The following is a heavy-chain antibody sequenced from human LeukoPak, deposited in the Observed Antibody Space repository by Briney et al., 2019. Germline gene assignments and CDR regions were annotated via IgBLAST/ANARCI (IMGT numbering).Heavy chain of an antibody. V-gene: IGHV3-48*01. Sequence: GGSLRLSCAASGFTFSSYAMSWVRQAPGKGLEWVSYISSSSSTIYYADSVKGRFTISRDNAKNSLYLQMNSLRAEDTAVYYCAREGLVAAAGTFDYWGQGTLVTVSS. CDR3: AREGLVAAAGTFDY. CDR1: GFTFSSYA. CDR2: ISSSSSTI. J-gene: IGHJ4*02. D-gene: IGHD6-13*01.